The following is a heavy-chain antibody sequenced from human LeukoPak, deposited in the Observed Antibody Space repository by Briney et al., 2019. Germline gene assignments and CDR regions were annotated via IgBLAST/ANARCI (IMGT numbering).Heavy chain of an antibody. D-gene: IGHD2/OR15-2a*01. Sequence: SETLSLTCTVSGGSISSSSFYWAWIRQPPGKGLEWIGSIYYSGTTYYNPSVKSRDTMSVDTSKKQFSLQLSSVTAADTAVYYCARAFTFPNWFDPWGQGTLVTVSS. CDR1: GGSISSSSFY. CDR2: IYYSGTT. V-gene: IGHV4-39*01. CDR3: ARAFTFPNWFDP. J-gene: IGHJ5*02.